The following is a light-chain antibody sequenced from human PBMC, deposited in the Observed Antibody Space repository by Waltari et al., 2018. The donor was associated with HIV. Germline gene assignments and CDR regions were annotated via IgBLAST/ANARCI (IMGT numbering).Light chain of an antibody. V-gene: IGKV4-1*01. CDR2: WAS. Sequence: DIVMTQSPDSLAVSLGERATINCKSSQSVLYSSNNKNYLAWYQQKPGQPPKLLIYWASTRESGVPDRFSGSGSGTDFTLTISSLQAEDVAVYYCHQYYSTPDTFGQGTKLEMK. CDR1: QSVLYSSNNKNY. J-gene: IGKJ2*01. CDR3: HQYYSTPDT.